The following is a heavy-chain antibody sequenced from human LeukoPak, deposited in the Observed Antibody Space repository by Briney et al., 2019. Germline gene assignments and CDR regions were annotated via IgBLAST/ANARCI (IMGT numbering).Heavy chain of an antibody. D-gene: IGHD3-16*01. CDR1: GFTFSSYA. CDR2: LTGSGATT. CDR3: GKEGGA. J-gene: IGHJ5*02. Sequence: GGSLRLSCAASGFTFSSYAMSWVRQAPGKGLEWVSTLTGSGATTYYADSLGGRFTISRDNSKDMLYLQMNSLKVEDTATYYCGKEGGAWGQGTKVTVSS. V-gene: IGHV3-23*01.